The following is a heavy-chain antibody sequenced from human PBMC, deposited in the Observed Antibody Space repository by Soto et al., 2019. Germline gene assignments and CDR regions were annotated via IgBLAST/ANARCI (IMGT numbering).Heavy chain of an antibody. CDR2: ISYDGSNK. V-gene: IGHV3-30*18. CDR1: GFTFSSYG. Sequence: RRLSCAASGFTFSSYGMHWVRQAPGKGLEWVAVISYDGSNKYYADSVKGRFTISRDNSKNTLYLQMNSLRAEDTAVYYCAKDVSSSSGYGMDVWGQGTTVTVSS. D-gene: IGHD6-6*01. J-gene: IGHJ6*02. CDR3: AKDVSSSSGYGMDV.